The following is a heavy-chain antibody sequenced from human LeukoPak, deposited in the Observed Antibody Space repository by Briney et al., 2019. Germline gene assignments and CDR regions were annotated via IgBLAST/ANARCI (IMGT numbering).Heavy chain of an antibody. J-gene: IGHJ4*02. V-gene: IGHV3-30*18. CDR3: AKDPRRYSRTGGYFDY. CDR2: IPYDGSNK. CDR1: GFTFSNYV. D-gene: IGHD6-13*01. Sequence: GGSLRLSCAASGFTFSNYVIHWVRQAPGKGLEWVAVIPYDGSNKYYADSVKGRFTISRANSKNTLYLQMNSLRAEDTAVYYCAKDPRRYSRTGGYFDYWGQGTLVTVSS.